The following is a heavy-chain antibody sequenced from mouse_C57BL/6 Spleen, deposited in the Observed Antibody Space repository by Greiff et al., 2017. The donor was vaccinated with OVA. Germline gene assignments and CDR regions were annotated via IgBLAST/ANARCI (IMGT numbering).Heavy chain of an antibody. D-gene: IGHD2-4*01. V-gene: IGHV1-81*01. CDR3: ARLPSVDYPFDY. Sequence: VKLMESGAELARPGASVKLSCKASGYTFTSYGISWVKQRTGQGLEWIGEIYPRSGNTYYNEKFKGKATLTADKSSSTAYMELRSLTSEDSAVYFCARLPSVDYPFDYWGQGTTLTVSS. CDR2: IYPRSGNT. J-gene: IGHJ2*01. CDR1: GYTFTSYG.